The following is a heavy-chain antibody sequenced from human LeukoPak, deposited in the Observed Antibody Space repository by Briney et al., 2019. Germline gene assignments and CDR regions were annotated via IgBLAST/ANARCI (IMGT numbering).Heavy chain of an antibody. CDR1: GGSISSYY. Sequence: SETLSLTCTVSGGSISSYYWSWIRQPPGKGLEWIGYIYYSGSTYYNPSLKSRVTISVDTSKNQFSLKLSSVTAADTAVYYCARSGYDILTGYTVFDYWGQGTLVTVSS. V-gene: IGHV4-59*12. D-gene: IGHD3-9*01. CDR3: ARSGYDILTGYTVFDY. CDR2: IYYSGST. J-gene: IGHJ4*02.